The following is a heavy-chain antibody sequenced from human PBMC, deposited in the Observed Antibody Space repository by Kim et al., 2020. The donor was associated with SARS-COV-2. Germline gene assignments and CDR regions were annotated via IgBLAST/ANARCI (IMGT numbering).Heavy chain of an antibody. CDR3: ARDLAAAGRDNWFDP. V-gene: IGHV3-33*01. D-gene: IGHD6-13*01. CDR1: GFTFSSYG. CDR2: IWYDGSNK. Sequence: GGSLRLSCAASGFTFSSYGMHWVRQAPGKGLEWVAVIWYDGSNKYYADSVKGRFTISRDNSKNTLYLQMNSLRAEDTAVYYCARDLAAAGRDNWFDPWGQGTLVTVSS. J-gene: IGHJ5*02.